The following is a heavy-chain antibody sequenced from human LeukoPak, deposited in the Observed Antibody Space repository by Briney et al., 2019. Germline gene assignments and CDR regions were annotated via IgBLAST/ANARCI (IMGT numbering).Heavy chain of an antibody. V-gene: IGHV3-11*04. Sequence: GGSLRLSCAASGFTFSDYYMSWIRQAPGKGLEWVSYISSSGSTIYYADSVKGRFTISRDNAKNSLYLQMNSLRAEDTAVYYCARSAAAGYYYYYMYVWGKGTTVTVSS. J-gene: IGHJ6*03. CDR2: ISSSGSTI. CDR1: GFTFSDYY. CDR3: ARSAAAGYYYYYMYV. D-gene: IGHD6-13*01.